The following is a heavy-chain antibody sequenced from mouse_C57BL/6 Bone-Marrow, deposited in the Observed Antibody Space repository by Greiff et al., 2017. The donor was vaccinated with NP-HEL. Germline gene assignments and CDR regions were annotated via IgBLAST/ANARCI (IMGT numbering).Heavy chain of an antibody. CDR3: ARDDYDGGFAY. CDR2: ISYSGST. J-gene: IGHJ3*01. CDR1: GYSITSGYD. V-gene: IGHV3-1*01. Sequence: DVHLVESGPGMVKPSQSLSLTCTVTGYSITSGYDWHWIRHFPGNKLEWMGYISYSGSTNYNPSLKSRISITHDTSKNHFFLKLNSVTTEDTATYYCARDDYDGGFAYWGQGTLVTVSA. D-gene: IGHD2-4*01.